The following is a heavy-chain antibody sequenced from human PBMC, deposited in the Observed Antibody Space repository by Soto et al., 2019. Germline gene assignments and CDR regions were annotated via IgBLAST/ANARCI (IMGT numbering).Heavy chain of an antibody. CDR2: IIPIFGTA. J-gene: IGHJ6*02. CDR3: ARDRAYYDFWSGYYTPEPDYYYYGMDV. D-gene: IGHD3-3*01. CDR1: GGTCSIYA. V-gene: IGHV1-69*13. Sequence: SVKVSCKASGGTCSIYAISWVLQAPGQGLEWMGGIIPIFGTANYAQKFQGRVTITADESTSTAYMELSSLRSEDTAVYYCARDRAYYDFWSGYYTPEPDYYYYGMDVWGQGTTVTVSS.